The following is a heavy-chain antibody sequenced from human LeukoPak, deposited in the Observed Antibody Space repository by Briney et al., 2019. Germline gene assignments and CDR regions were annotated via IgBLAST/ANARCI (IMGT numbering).Heavy chain of an antibody. J-gene: IGHJ4*02. Sequence: KPSETLSLTCTVSGGSISSGGYYWSWLRQHPGKGLEWIGYIYYSGSTYYNPSLKSRVTISVDTSKNQFSLKLSSVTAADTAVYYCASGNYYDSSGYDYWGQGTLVTVSS. V-gene: IGHV4-31*03. D-gene: IGHD3-22*01. CDR1: GGSISSGGYY. CDR3: ASGNYYDSSGYDY. CDR2: IYYSGST.